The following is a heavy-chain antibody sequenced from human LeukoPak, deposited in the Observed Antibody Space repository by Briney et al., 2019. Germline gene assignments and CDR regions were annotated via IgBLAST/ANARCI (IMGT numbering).Heavy chain of an antibody. CDR3: VRARTTVPNLFDY. D-gene: IGHD4-17*01. J-gene: IGHJ4*02. CDR2: IYSGGST. CDR1: GFTVSSNY. Sequence: GGSLRLSCAASGFTVSSNYMNWVRQAPGKGLEWVSIIYSGGSTYYADSVKGRFTISRDNSKNTLYLQMNSLRADDTAVYYCVRARTTVPNLFDYWGQGTLVTVSS. V-gene: IGHV3-53*01.